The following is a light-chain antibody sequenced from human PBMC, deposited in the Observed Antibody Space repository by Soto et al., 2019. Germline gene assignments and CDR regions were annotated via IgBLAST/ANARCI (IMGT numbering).Light chain of an antibody. CDR1: QDISNY. V-gene: IGKV1-33*01. CDR3: QQYDNLPLT. J-gene: IGKJ3*01. CDR2: GAS. Sequence: DIQMTQSPSSLSASVGDRVTITCQASQDISNYLNWYQHKPGKAPKLLIYGASNLETGVPSRFRGSGSGTDFTLTISSLQPEDIATYYCQQYDNLPLTLGPGTKVDIK.